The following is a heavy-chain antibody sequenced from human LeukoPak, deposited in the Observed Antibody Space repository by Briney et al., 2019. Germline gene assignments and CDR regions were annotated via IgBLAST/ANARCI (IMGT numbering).Heavy chain of an antibody. CDR3: ARDQLTGDAFDI. V-gene: IGHV3-30-3*01. CDR2: ISYDGSNK. D-gene: IGHD3-9*01. J-gene: IGHJ3*02. Sequence: GGSLRLSCAASGFTFSSYAMHWVRQAPGKGLEWVAVISYDGSNKYYADSVKGRFTISRDNSKNTLYLQMYSLRAEDTAVYYCARDQLTGDAFDIWGQGTMVTVSS. CDR1: GFTFSSYA.